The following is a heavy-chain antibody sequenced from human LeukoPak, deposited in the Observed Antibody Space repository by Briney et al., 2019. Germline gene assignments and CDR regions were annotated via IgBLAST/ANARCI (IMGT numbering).Heavy chain of an antibody. J-gene: IGHJ5*02. Sequence: ASVKVSCKASGYTFTSYDINWVRQATGQGLEWMGWMSPNSGNTGYAQKFQGRVTITRNTSISTAYMELSSLRSEDTAVYYCARYILTGYSNWFDPWGQGTLVTVSS. CDR1: GYTFTSYD. V-gene: IGHV1-8*03. CDR2: MSPNSGNT. D-gene: IGHD3-9*01. CDR3: ARYILTGYSNWFDP.